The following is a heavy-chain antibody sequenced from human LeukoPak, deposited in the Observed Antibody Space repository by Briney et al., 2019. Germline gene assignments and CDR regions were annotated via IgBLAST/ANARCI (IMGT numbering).Heavy chain of an antibody. D-gene: IGHD2-15*01. J-gene: IGHJ3*02. CDR1: GGSISSSSYY. Sequence: SETLSLTCSVSGGSISSSSYYWGWIRQPPGKGLEWIGSIFYSGSTYYNPSLKSRVTISVDTSKNQFSLTLSSVTAADTAVYYCARVYRDIVVVVAADDAFDIWGQGTMVTVSS. V-gene: IGHV4-39*01. CDR3: ARVYRDIVVVVAADDAFDI. CDR2: IFYSGST.